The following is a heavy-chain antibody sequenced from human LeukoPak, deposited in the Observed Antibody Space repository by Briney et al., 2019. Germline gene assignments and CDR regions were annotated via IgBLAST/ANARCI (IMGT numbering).Heavy chain of an antibody. Sequence: SETLSLTCTVSGGSISSSSYYWGWIRQPPGKGLEWIGSIYYSGSTYYNPSLKSRVTISVDTSKNQFSLKLSSVTAADTAVYYCARQPTPYDSSGPGGYWGQGTLVTVSS. D-gene: IGHD3-22*01. V-gene: IGHV4-39*01. CDR3: ARQPTPYDSSGPGGY. CDR1: GGSISSSSYY. J-gene: IGHJ4*02. CDR2: IYYSGST.